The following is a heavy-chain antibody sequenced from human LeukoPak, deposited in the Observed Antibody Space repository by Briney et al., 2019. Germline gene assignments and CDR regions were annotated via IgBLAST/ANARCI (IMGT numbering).Heavy chain of an antibody. Sequence: SQTLSLTCTVSGGSISSGGCYWSWIRQPPGKGLEWIGYIYHSGSTYYNPSLKSRVTISVDRSKNQFSLKLSSVTAADTAVYYCARDGAVAGAFDIWGQGTMVTVSS. D-gene: IGHD6-19*01. V-gene: IGHV4-30-2*01. CDR3: ARDGAVAGAFDI. CDR2: IYHSGST. CDR1: GGSISSGGCY. J-gene: IGHJ3*02.